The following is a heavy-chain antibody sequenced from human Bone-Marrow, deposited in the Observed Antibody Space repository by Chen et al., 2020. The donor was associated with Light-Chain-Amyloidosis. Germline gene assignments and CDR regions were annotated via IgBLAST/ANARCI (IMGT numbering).Heavy chain of an antibody. V-gene: IGHV5-10-1*03. CDR2: IDLSDFDT. CDR1: GNILSSYW. Sequence: EVQLVQSGAEVKKPGESLRISCTGSGNILSSYWISWVRQMPGKGLEWMGRIDLSDFDTNYSPSFQGHGTISVDKSINTAHLQWGRLEASDTAIYYCARQGYYEISGYSDYWGQGTLVTVSS. D-gene: IGHD3-22*01. J-gene: IGHJ4*02. CDR3: ARQGYYEISGYSDY.